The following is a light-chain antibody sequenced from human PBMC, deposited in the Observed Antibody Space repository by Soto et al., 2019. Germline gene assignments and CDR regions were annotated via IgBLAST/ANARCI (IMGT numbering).Light chain of an antibody. Sequence: EVVLTQSPGTLSLSPGESATLSCRASQSFSSSYFAWYQQSPGQAPRLLIYGTSTRATGIPDRFSGSGSGTDFTLTINRLEPEDFAVYYCHQYGNSPGSFGQGTKVEVK. CDR1: QSFSSSY. CDR3: HQYGNSPGS. J-gene: IGKJ1*01. V-gene: IGKV3-20*01. CDR2: GTS.